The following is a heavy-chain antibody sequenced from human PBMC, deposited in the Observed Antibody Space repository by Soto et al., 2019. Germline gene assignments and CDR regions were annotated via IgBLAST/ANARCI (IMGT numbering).Heavy chain of an antibody. CDR3: ARVEMATIKGNAFDI. Sequence: SVKVSCKASGFTFTSSAMQWVRQARGQRLEWIGWIVVSSGNTSYAQKFQERVTMTRDTSTSTVYMELSSLRSEDTAVYYCARVEMATIKGNAFDIWGQGTMVTVSS. D-gene: IGHD5-12*01. J-gene: IGHJ3*02. V-gene: IGHV1-58*02. CDR2: IVVSSGNT. CDR1: GFTFTSSA.